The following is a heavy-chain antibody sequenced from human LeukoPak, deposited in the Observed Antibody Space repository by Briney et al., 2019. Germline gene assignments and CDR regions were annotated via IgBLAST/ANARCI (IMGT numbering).Heavy chain of an antibody. J-gene: IGHJ4*02. D-gene: IGHD6-19*01. CDR2: IYYSGST. Sequence: SETLSLTCTVSGGSISSYYWSWIRQPPGKGLEWIGYIYYSGSTNYNPSLKSRVTISVDTSTNQFSLKLSSVTAADTAVYYCARDRQHSSGWYGYYFDYWGQGPLVTVSS. V-gene: IGHV4-59*01. CDR3: ARDRQHSSGWYGYYFDY. CDR1: GGSISSYY.